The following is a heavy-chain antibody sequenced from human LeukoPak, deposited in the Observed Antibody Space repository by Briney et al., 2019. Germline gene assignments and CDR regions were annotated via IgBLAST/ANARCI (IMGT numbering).Heavy chain of an antibody. CDR3: ARGSPRGANFDY. D-gene: IGHD1-26*01. Sequence: PSETLSLTCSVSGDSLGIYKWSWIRQPPGKGLEWIAHISSSGSAIYNPSLKSRVSMAVDTSKNQFSLKLSSVTAADTAVYYCARGSPRGANFDYWGQGTLVTVSS. V-gene: IGHV4-59*12. CDR2: ISSSGSA. J-gene: IGHJ4*02. CDR1: GDSLGIYK.